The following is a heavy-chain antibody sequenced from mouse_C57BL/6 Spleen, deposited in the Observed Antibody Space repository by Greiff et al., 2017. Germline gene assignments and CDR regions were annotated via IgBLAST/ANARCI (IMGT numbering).Heavy chain of an antibody. CDR2: ISDGGSYT. CDR1: GFTFSSYA. Sequence: VQLKESGGGLVKPGGSLKLSCAASGFTFSSYAMSWVRQTPEKRLEWVATISDGGSYTYYPDNVKGRFTISRDNAKNNLYLQMSHLKSEDTAMYYCAREGYGSSPYYFDYWGQGTTLTVSS. J-gene: IGHJ2*01. CDR3: AREGYGSSPYYFDY. D-gene: IGHD1-1*01. V-gene: IGHV5-4*01.